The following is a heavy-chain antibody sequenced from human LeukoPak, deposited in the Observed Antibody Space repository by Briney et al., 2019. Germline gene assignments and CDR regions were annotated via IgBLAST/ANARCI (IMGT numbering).Heavy chain of an antibody. CDR2: INPNSGGT. J-gene: IGHJ4*02. D-gene: IGHD2-2*02. V-gene: IGHV1-2*02. CDR3: ARQVRGYCSSTSCYTPDSQIDY. Sequence: ASVKVSCKASGYTFTGYYRHWVRQAPGQGLEWMGWINPNSGGTNYAQKFQGRVTMTRDTSISTAYMELSRLRSDDTAVYYCARQVRGYCSSTSCYTPDSQIDYWGQGTLVTVSS. CDR1: GYTFTGYY.